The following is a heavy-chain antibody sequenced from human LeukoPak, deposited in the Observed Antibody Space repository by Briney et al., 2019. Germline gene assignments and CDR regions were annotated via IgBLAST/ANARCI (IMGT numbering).Heavy chain of an antibody. V-gene: IGHV3-48*02. CDR3: AKAFFSGSGGNHKHFDS. CDR1: GFILSSYS. D-gene: IGHD3-10*01. J-gene: IGHJ4*02. Sequence: GGSLRLSCAASGFILSSYSMNWVRQAPGKGLEWVSYISSSSSTIYYADSVKGRFTISRDNAKNSLYLQMNSLRDEDTAVYYCAKAFFSGSGGNHKHFDSWGQGTLVTVSS. CDR2: ISSSSSTI.